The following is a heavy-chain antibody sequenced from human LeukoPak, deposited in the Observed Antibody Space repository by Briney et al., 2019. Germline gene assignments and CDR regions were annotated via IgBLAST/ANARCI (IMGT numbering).Heavy chain of an antibody. CDR1: GFIFRNYG. V-gene: IGHV3-23*01. CDR2: IDYSGVST. Sequence: GGSLRLSCVASGFIFRNYGMSWVRQAPGKGLECVSAIDYSGVSTYYAESVKGRFTISRDNSKNTLYLQMNTLRAEDTALYYCVPRGLYDLGHWGQGTLVTVSS. CDR3: VPRGLYDLGH. D-gene: IGHD3-10*01. J-gene: IGHJ4*02.